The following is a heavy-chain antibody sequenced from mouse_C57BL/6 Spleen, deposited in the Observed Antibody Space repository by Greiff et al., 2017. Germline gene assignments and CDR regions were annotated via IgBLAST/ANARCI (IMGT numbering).Heavy chain of an antibody. V-gene: IGHV5S21*01. CDR1: GFTFSSYA. CDR3: TRGGYGNFSMDY. D-gene: IGHD2-1*01. Sequence: EVKVEESGEGLVKPGGSLKLSCAASGFTFSSYAMTWVRQTPEKRLEWVAYISSGGDYIYYDDTVKGRVTIYRDKSRNTLYLPMSSLKSENTAMYYCTRGGYGNFSMDYWGQGTSVTVSS. J-gene: IGHJ4*01. CDR2: ISSGGDYI.